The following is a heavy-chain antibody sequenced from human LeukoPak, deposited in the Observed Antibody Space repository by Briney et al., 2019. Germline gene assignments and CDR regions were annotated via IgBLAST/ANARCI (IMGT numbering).Heavy chain of an antibody. D-gene: IGHD2-2*01. CDR1: GYSISSGYY. Sequence: KPSETLSLTCAVSGYSISSGYYWGWIRQPPGKGLEWIGSIYHSGSTYYNPSLKSRVTISADTSKNQFSLKLSSVTAADTAVYYCARPQGATAMVALDIWGQGTMVTVSS. CDR2: IYHSGST. CDR3: ARPQGATAMVALDI. V-gene: IGHV4-38-2*01. J-gene: IGHJ3*02.